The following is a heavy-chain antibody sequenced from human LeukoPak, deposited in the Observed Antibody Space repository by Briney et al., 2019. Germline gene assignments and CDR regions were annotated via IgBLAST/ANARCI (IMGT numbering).Heavy chain of an antibody. J-gene: IGHJ4*02. V-gene: IGHV3-30*18. CDR1: GFTFSSYG. CDR3: AKGLYYYDSSGYPH. CDR2: ISYDGSNK. D-gene: IGHD3-22*01. Sequence: PGRSLRLSCAASGFTFSSYGMHWVRQAPGKGLEWVAVISYDGSNKYYADSVKGRFTISRDNSKNTLYLQMNSLRAEDTAVYYCAKGLYYYDSSGYPHWGQGALVTVSS.